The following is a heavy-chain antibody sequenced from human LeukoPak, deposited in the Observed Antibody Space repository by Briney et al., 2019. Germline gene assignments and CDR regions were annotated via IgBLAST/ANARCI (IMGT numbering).Heavy chain of an antibody. CDR3: ARTPVESRGYFDWLEDRDAFDI. Sequence: GGSLRLTCAASGFTFSSYWMSWVRQAPGKGLEWVANIKQDGSEKYYVDSVKGRFTISRDNAKNSLYLQMNSLRAEDTAVYYCARTPVESRGYFDWLEDRDAFDIWGQGTMVTVSS. D-gene: IGHD3-9*01. CDR2: IKQDGSEK. CDR1: GFTFSSYW. J-gene: IGHJ3*02. V-gene: IGHV3-7*01.